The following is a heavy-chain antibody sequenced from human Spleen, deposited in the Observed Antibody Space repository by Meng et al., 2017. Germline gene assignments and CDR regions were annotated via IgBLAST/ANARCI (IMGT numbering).Heavy chain of an antibody. CDR2: IGVSGTST. Sequence: GESLKISCEASGFSFGSYAMTWVRQAPGKGLEWVSSIGVSGTSTYYAESVKGRFTISRDNSKNTLYLQMRSLRADDTALYYCARLLNSGTTDWGQGTLVTVSS. V-gene: IGHV3-23*01. D-gene: IGHD3-10*01. CDR3: ARLLNSGTTD. CDR1: GFSFGSYA. J-gene: IGHJ4*02.